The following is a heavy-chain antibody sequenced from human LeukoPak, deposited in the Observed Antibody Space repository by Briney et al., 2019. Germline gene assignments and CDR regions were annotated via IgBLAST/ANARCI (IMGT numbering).Heavy chain of an antibody. V-gene: IGHV4-34*01. CDR3: VRVVSGGYYDSSGYLPEYQFYYYMDV. CDR2: INHSGNN. Sequence: MPSEPLSHTRAVYGGPFSGYYWSWIRPPPGKGLEWIGEINHSGNNNYNPSLKSRVTISVDTAKNQFSLKLRSVTAADTAVYYCVRVVSGGYYDSSGYLPEYQFYYYMDVWGKGATVTISS. D-gene: IGHD3-22*01. CDR1: GGPFSGYY. J-gene: IGHJ6*03.